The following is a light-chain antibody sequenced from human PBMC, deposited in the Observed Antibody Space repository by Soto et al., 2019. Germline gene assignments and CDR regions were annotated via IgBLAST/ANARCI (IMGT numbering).Light chain of an antibody. Sequence: QSVLTQPASVSGSPGQSITISCTGTSSDVGSYNLVSWYQQHPGKAPKLMIYEVSKRPPGVSNRFSGSKSGNTASLTISGLQAEDEADYYCCSYAGSSTSVFGTGTKVTVL. J-gene: IGLJ1*01. CDR2: EVS. V-gene: IGLV2-23*02. CDR3: CSYAGSSTSV. CDR1: SSDVGSYNL.